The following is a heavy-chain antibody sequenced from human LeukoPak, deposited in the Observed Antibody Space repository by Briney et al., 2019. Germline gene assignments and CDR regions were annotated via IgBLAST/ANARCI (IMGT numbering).Heavy chain of an antibody. CDR3: ARDLPTGTYRAYFDN. D-gene: IGHD1-26*01. CDR2: ISSTGGYI. J-gene: IGHJ4*02. Sequence: PGGSLRLSYAGSGFIFSNYEMNGVRQATGKGVEGVSYISSTGGYIYYPASVNGRFTISIDNAEKSVYLQMNSLRAEDTAVYYCARDLPTGTYRAYFDNWGQGTLVTVSS. CDR1: GFIFSNYE. V-gene: IGHV3-48*03.